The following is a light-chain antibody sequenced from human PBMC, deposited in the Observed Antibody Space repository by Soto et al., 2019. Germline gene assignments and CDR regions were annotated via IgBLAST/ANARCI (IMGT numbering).Light chain of an antibody. Sequence: DIQMTQSPFSLSASVGDRVTITCRASQSSNRDLNWYQQKPGKAPNLLIYAAFTLESGVPSRFSGSGSGTDFTLTINSLQLEDFATYYCQQNYSTPRAFGGGTKVDIK. CDR2: AAF. V-gene: IGKV1-39*01. CDR3: QQNYSTPRA. CDR1: QSSNRD. J-gene: IGKJ4*01.